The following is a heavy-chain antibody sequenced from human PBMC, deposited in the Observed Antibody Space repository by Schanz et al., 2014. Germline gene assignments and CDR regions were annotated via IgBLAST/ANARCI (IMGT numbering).Heavy chain of an antibody. CDR2: IYYRGNT. J-gene: IGHJ6*02. Sequence: QVQLQESGPGLVEPSQTLSLTCTVSGDSISSAYWSWIRQHPGKGLEWIGFIYYRGNTYYNPSLKSRLTMSVDTSKNQFSLRLSSVTAADTAVYYCARHGGIPYYPMDVWGQGTTVTVSS. V-gene: IGHV4-31*03. D-gene: IGHD3-16*01. CDR1: GDSISSAY. CDR3: ARHGGIPYYPMDV.